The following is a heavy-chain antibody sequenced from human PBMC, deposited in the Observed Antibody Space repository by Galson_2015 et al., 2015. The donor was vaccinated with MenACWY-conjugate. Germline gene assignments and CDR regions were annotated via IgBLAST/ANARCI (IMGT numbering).Heavy chain of an antibody. CDR1: GFTFSSYS. CDR3: ARDIVATISPAPYYYYGMDV. J-gene: IGHJ6*02. V-gene: IGHV3-48*04. D-gene: IGHD5-12*01. CDR2: ISSSSSTI. Sequence: SLRLSCAASGFTFSSYSMNWVRQAPGKGLEWVSYISSSSSTIYYADSVKGRFTISRDNAKNSLYLQMNSLRAEDTAVYYCARDIVATISPAPYYYYGMDVWGQGTTVSVSS.